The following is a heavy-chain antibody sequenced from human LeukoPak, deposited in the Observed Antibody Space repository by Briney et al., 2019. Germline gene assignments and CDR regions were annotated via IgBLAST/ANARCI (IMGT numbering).Heavy chain of an antibody. CDR2: IYSGGST. J-gene: IGHJ6*03. CDR3: ARDQGGGYYYYMDV. V-gene: IGHV3-53*01. D-gene: IGHD3-16*01. Sequence: GGSLRLSCAASGFTVSSNYMSWVRQAPGKGLEWVSVIYSGGSTYYADSVKGRFTISRDNSKNTLYLQMNSLRAEDTAVYYCARDQGGGYYYYMDVWGKGTTVTVSS. CDR1: GFTVSSNY.